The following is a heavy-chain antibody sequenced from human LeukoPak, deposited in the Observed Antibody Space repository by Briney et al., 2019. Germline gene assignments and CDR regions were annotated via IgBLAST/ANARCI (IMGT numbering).Heavy chain of an antibody. CDR3: ARDVRGWSGFDY. J-gene: IGHJ4*02. V-gene: IGHV4-4*07. CDR1: GGSISSYY. D-gene: IGHD3-3*01. CDR2: IYTTGST. Sequence: SETLSLTCSVSGGSISSYYWSWIRQPAGKGVEWIGRIYTTGSTDYNPPLKSRVTMSVDTSKNQFSLNLSSVTAADTAVYYCARDVRGWSGFDYWGQGTLVTVSS.